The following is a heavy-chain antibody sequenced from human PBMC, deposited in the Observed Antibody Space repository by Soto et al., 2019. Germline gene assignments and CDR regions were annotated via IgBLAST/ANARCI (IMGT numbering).Heavy chain of an antibody. D-gene: IGHD6-19*01. CDR1: GGSITSSY. V-gene: IGHV4-59*01. CDR2: VYYSGTT. J-gene: IGHJ3*02. CDR3: ARSVMRKWLVHDAFDI. Sequence: NPSETLSLTCTVSGGSITSSYWSWIRQPPGKGLEWIAYVYYSGTTNYNPSLESRVTILIDTSKNHFSLRLSSVTAADTAVYYCARSVMRKWLVHDAFDIWGQGTLVTVSS.